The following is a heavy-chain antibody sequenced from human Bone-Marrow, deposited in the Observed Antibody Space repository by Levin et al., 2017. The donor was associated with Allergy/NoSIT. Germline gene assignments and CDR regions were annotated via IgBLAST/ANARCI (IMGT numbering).Heavy chain of an antibody. D-gene: IGHD4-23*01. CDR2: INPNSGGT. Sequence: ASVKVSCKASGYVFTAYYIHWVRQAPGQGLEWVGWINPNSGGTGSAEKFQGRVTMTTDPSINTVYVELSGLRSDDTAFYYCARDPARYGGDSGSDYWGQGTLVTVSA. V-gene: IGHV1-2*02. CDR3: ARDPARYGGDSGSDY. CDR1: GYVFTAYY. J-gene: IGHJ4*02.